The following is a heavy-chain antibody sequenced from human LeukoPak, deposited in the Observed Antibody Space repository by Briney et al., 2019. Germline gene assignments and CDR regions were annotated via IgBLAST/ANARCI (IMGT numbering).Heavy chain of an antibody. V-gene: IGHV5-51*01. CDR2: IYPGDSDA. CDR1: GYTLTNNW. J-gene: IGHJ4*02. D-gene: IGHD2-2*01. Sequence: GESLKISCKVSGYTLTNNWIGWVRQVPGKGLEWMGLIYPGDSDARYSPSFQGQVTMSVDKSISTAYLQWSSLRASDTAMYFCARFGLTSSLDYWGQGTLVTVSS. CDR3: ARFGLTSSLDY.